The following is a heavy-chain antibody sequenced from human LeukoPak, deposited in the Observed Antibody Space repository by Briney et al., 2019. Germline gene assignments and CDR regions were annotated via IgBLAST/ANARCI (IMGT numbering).Heavy chain of an antibody. CDR1: GFTFDDYA. CDR2: ISWNSGSI. J-gene: IGHJ3*02. V-gene: IGHV3-9*01. CDR3: ANVGGNDAFDI. Sequence: PGGSLRLSCAASGFTFDDYAMHWVRQAPGKGLEWVSGISWNSGSIGYADSVKGRFTISRDNAKNSLYLQMNSLRAEDTALYYCANVGGNDAFDIWGQGTMVTVSS. D-gene: IGHD2-15*01.